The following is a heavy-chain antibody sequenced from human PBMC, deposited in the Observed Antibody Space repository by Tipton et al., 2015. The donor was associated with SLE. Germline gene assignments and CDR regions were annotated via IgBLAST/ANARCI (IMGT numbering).Heavy chain of an antibody. V-gene: IGHV4-39*07. D-gene: IGHD1-26*01. CDR3: AYRTGSRAFDY. CDR2: IYYSGST. CDR1: GDSISNSTYY. Sequence: TLSLTCTVSGDSISNSTYYWGWIRQPPGKGLEWIGSIYYSGSTYYNPSLKSRVTISVDTSKNQFSLKLSSVTAADTAVYYCAYRTGSRAFDYWGQGNMVTVSS. J-gene: IGHJ4*02.